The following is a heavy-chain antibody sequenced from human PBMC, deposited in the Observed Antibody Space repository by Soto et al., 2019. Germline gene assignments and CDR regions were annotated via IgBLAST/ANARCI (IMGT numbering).Heavy chain of an antibody. CDR1: GITFSRCL. D-gene: IGHD3-3*01. CDR3: AKMRDFWSGSPTYHFDY. J-gene: IGHJ4*02. V-gene: IGHV3-7*03. CDR2: ISQDGTDT. Sequence: PGGSLRLSCGASGITFSRCLMSWVRQAPGKGLEWVASISQDGTDTDYVDSVKGRFAISRDNPKNSLYLQMNSLRAEDTAVYYCAKMRDFWSGSPTYHFDYWGQGTQMTVSS.